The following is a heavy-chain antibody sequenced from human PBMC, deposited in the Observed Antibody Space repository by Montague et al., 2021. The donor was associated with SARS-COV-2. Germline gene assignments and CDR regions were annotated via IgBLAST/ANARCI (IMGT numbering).Heavy chain of an antibody. Sequence: SLRLSCAASGFTFSSYAMHWVRQAPGKGLEWVAVISYDGSNKYYADSVKGRFTISRGNSKNTLYLQMNSLRAEDTAVYYCARWAIVVVPAAPSRAFDIWGQGTMVTVSS. CDR1: GFTFSSYA. D-gene: IGHD2-2*01. CDR3: ARWAIVVVPAAPSRAFDI. V-gene: IGHV3-30-3*01. CDR2: ISYDGSNK. J-gene: IGHJ3*02.